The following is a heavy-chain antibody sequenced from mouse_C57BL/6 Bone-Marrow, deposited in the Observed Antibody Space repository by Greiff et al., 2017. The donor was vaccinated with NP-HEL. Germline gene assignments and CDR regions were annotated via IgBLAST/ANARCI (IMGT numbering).Heavy chain of an antibody. Sequence: EVKLMESGGGLVQPGGSLSLSCAASGFTFTDYYMSWVRQPPGKALEWLGFIRNKANGYTTEYSASVKGRFTISRDNSQSILYLQMNALRAEDSATYYCARYIPNWDRDYGDYWGQGTTLTVSS. V-gene: IGHV7-3*01. CDR1: GFTFTDYY. D-gene: IGHD4-1*01. CDR3: ARYIPNWDRDYGDY. CDR2: IRNKANGYTT. J-gene: IGHJ2*01.